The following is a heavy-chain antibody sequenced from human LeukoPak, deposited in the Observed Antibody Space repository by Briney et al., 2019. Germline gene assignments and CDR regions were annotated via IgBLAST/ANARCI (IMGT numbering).Heavy chain of an antibody. D-gene: IGHD3-10*01. CDR2: INPNGGGT. J-gene: IGHJ5*02. CDR1: GYTFTGYY. Sequence: ASVKVSCKASGYTFTGYYMHWVRQAPGQGLEWMGWINPNGGGTNYAQKFQGRVTMTRDTSISTAYMELSRLRSDDTAVYYCARGGPHYYGSGMSWFDPWGQGTLVTVSS. V-gene: IGHV1-2*02. CDR3: ARGGPHYYGSGMSWFDP.